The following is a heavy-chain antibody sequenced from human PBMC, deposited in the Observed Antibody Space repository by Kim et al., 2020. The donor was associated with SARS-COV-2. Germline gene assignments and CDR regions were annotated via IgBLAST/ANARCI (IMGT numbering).Heavy chain of an antibody. V-gene: IGHV4-61*01. CDR3: ARGVYYYGSGSYPPDY. CDR1: GGSVSSGSYY. D-gene: IGHD3-10*01. Sequence: SETLSLTCTVSGGSVSSGSYYWSWIRQPPGKGLEWIGYFYYSGSTNYNPSLKSRVTISVDTSKNQFSLKLSSVTAADTAVYYCARGVYYYGSGSYPPDY. CDR2: FYYSGST. J-gene: IGHJ4*01.